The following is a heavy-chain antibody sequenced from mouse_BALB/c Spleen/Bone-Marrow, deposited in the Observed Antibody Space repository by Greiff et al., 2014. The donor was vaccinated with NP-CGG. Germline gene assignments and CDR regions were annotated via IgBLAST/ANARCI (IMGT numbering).Heavy chain of an antibody. D-gene: IGHD1-1*01. V-gene: IGHV14-3*02. Sequence: VQLKESGAELVKPGASVKLSCTASGFNIKDTYMHWVKQRPGQGMEWIGRIDPANGNTKYDPKFQGKATITADTSSNTAYLQLSSLTSEDTAVYYCARYYYGSSYFDYWGQGTTLTVSS. J-gene: IGHJ2*01. CDR2: IDPANGNT. CDR3: ARYYYGSSYFDY. CDR1: GFNIKDTY.